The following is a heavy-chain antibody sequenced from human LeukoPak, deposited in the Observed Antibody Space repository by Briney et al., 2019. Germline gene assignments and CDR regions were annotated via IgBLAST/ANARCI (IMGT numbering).Heavy chain of an antibody. CDR2: INPNSGGT. D-gene: IGHD4-17*01. V-gene: IGHV1-2*02. Sequence: ASVKVSCKASGYTFTGYYLHWVRQAPGQGLEWMGWINPNSGGTKYAQKFQGRVTMTRDTSISTAYTEMSSLRSDDTAVYYCATLRVTTFDWGQGTLVTVSS. CDR3: ATLRVTTFD. CDR1: GYTFTGYY. J-gene: IGHJ4*02.